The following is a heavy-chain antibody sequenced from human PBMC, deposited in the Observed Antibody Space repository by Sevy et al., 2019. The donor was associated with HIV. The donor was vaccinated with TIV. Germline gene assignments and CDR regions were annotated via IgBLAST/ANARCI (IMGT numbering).Heavy chain of an antibody. V-gene: IGHV3-30*18. J-gene: IGHJ4*02. D-gene: IGHD2-21*01. CDR1: GFTFSGHG. CDR2: ISHDERST. Sequence: GGSLRLSCAASGFTFSGHGMHWVRHAPGKGLEWLAVISHDERSTFDADSVKGRFTISRDNSKNTLFLQMNSLTAGDAAVYYCAKGGFKCGGNVCFMQWGQGTLVTVSS. CDR3: AKGGFKCGGNVCFMQ.